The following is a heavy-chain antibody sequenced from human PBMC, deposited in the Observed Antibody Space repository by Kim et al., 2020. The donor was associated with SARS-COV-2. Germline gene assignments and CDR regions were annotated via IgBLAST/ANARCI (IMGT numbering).Heavy chain of an antibody. Sequence: SETLSLTCTVSGGSISSSSYCWGWIRQPPGKGLEWIGSIYYSGSTYYNPSLKSRVTISVDTSKIQFSLRLSSVTAADTAVYHCAIGVRGLIDPFDYCGQGTLVPVSS. CDR2: IYYSGST. CDR1: GGSISSSSYC. D-gene: IGHD3-10*01. J-gene: IGHJ4*02. CDR3: AIGVRGLIDPFDY. V-gene: IGHV4-39*07.